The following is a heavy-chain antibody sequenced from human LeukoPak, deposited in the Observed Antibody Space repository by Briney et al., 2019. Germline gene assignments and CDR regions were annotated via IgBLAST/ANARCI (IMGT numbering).Heavy chain of an antibody. CDR3: ARSLARDGSRY. D-gene: IGHD1-26*01. Sequence: SETLSLTCAVSGDSINDKYRWRWVRQFPDKGLEWIGEAFRSGGTTYNPSLKSRVTISIDYSKNQFSLHLSSVTAADTAVYYCARSLARDGSRYWGQGTLVTVSS. J-gene: IGHJ4*02. CDR1: GDSINDKYR. V-gene: IGHV4-4*02. CDR2: AFRSGGT.